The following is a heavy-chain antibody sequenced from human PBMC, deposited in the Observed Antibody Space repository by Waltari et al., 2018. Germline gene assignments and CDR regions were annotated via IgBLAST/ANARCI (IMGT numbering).Heavy chain of an antibody. V-gene: IGHV1-46*01. Sequence: QVQLVQSGAEVKKPGASVKVSCKASGYTVSSYYIQWVRQAPGQGLEWMGIINPSCGNTNYAQKFQGRVTMTRDTSTSTVYMELSSLRLEDTAVYYCARDRMWGKEDYFDYWGQGTLVTVSS. CDR1: GYTVSSYY. CDR2: INPSCGNT. J-gene: IGHJ4*02. D-gene: IGHD1-26*01. CDR3: ARDRMWGKEDYFDY.